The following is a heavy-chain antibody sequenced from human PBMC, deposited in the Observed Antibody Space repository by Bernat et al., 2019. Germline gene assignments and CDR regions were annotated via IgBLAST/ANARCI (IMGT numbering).Heavy chain of an antibody. D-gene: IGHD3-22*01. CDR2: IYYSGST. V-gene: IGHV4-39*01. J-gene: IGHJ4*02. CDR1: GGSISSSSYY. CDR3: ARSNGGSGYPGRIDY. Sequence: QLQLQESGPGLVKPSETLSLTCTVSGGSISSSSYYWGWIRQPPGKGLEWIGSIYYSGSTYYNPSLKSRVTISVDTSKNQFSRKLSSVTAADTAVYYCARSNGGSGYPGRIDYWGQGTLVTVSS.